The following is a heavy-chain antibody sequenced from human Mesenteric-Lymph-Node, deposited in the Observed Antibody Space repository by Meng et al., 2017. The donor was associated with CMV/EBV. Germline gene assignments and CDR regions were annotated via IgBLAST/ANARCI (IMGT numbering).Heavy chain of an antibody. CDR3: EEFEVG. V-gene: IGHV3-74*01. D-gene: IGHD1-26*01. J-gene: IGHJ4*02. CDR2: INFDGTST. CDR1: GFTFSSYW. Sequence: GESLKISCAASGFTFSSYWMHWVRQAPGKGLVWVSGINFDGTSTFYADSVKGRFTISRDNAKNTLYLQMNSLSAEDTAVYYCEEFEVGWGQGTLVTVSS.